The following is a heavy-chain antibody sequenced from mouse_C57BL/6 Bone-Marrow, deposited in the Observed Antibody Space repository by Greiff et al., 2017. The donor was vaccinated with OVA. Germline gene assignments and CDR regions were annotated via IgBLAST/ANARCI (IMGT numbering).Heavy chain of an antibody. J-gene: IGHJ2*01. Sequence: VKLMESGAELVRPGPSVKMTCKASGYTFTNYWIGWAKQRPGHGLEWIGDIYPGGGYTNYNEKFKGKATLTADKSSSTAYMQFSSLTSEDSAIYYCARWATVVARGFHYFDYWGQGTTLTVSS. V-gene: IGHV1-63*01. CDR3: ARWATVVARGFHYFDY. D-gene: IGHD1-1*01. CDR2: IYPGGGYT. CDR1: GYTFTNYW.